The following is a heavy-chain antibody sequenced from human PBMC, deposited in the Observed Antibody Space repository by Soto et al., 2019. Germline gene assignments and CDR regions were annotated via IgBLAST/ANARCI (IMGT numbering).Heavy chain of an antibody. D-gene: IGHD3-10*01. CDR1: GGTFSSYA. Sequence: SVKVSCKASGGTFSSYAISWVRQAPGQGLEWMGGIIPIFGTANYAQKFQGRVTITADESTSTAYMELSSLRSEDTAVYYCARDSPSITMDRGWDYYYGMDVWGQGTTVTVSS. V-gene: IGHV1-69*13. J-gene: IGHJ6*02. CDR3: ARDSPSITMDRGWDYYYGMDV. CDR2: IIPIFGTA.